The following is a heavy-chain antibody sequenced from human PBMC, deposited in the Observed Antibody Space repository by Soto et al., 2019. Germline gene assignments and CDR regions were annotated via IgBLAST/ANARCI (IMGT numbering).Heavy chain of an antibody. CDR3: ARQIYDSDTGPNFQYYFDS. CDR2: IDPSDSQT. J-gene: IGHJ4*02. Sequence: GESLKISCKGSGYSFAGYWVTWVRQKPGKGLEWMGRIDPSDSQTYYSPSFRGHVTISVTKSITTVFLQWSSLRASDTAMYYCARQIYDSDTGPNFQYYFDSWGQGTPVTVSS. D-gene: IGHD3-22*01. V-gene: IGHV5-10-1*01. CDR1: GYSFAGYW.